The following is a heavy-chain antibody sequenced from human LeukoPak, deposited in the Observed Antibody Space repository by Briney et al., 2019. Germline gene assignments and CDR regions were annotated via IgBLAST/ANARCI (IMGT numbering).Heavy chain of an antibody. D-gene: IGHD3-22*01. CDR2: IYYSGST. V-gene: IGHV4-31*03. CDR3: AREYYYDSSGYQGYYYYGMDV. Sequence: SQTLSLTCTVSGGSISSGGYYWSWIRQHPGKGLEWIGYIYYSGSTYYNPSLKSRVTISVDTSKNQFSLKLSSVTAADTAVYYCAREYYYDSSGYQGYYYYGMDVWGQGTTVTVSS. CDR1: GGSISSGGYY. J-gene: IGHJ6*02.